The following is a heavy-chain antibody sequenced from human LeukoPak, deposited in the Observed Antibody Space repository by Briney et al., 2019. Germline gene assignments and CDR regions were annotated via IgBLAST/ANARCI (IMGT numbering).Heavy chain of an antibody. D-gene: IGHD5-18*01. J-gene: IGHJ4*02. CDR3: AKDRYSYGTISFDY. CDR2: ISGSGGST. Sequence: GGSLRLSCAASGFTFSSYAMSWVRQAPGKWLEWVSSISGSGGSTYYADSVKGRFTISRDNSKNTLYLQMNSLRAGDTAVYYCAKDRYSYGTISFDYWGQGTLVTVSS. CDR1: GFTFSSYA. V-gene: IGHV3-23*01.